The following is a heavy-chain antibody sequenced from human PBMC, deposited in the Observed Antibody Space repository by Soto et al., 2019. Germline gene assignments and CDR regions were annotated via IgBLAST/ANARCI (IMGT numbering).Heavy chain of an antibody. J-gene: IGHJ6*02. CDR1: GGTFSSYT. CDR3: ARFRGSYGMDV. V-gene: IGHV1-69*02. D-gene: IGHD3-10*01. CDR2: IIPILGIA. Sequence: QVQLVQSGAEVKKPGSSVKVSCKASGGTFSSYTISWVRQAPGQGLEWMGRIIPILGIANYAQKFQGRVTITADKSTSTAYMELSSLKSEDTAVYYCARFRGSYGMDVWGQGTTVTVSS.